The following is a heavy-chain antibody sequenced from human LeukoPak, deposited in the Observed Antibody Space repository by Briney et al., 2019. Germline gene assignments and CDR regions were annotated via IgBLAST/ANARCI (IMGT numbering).Heavy chain of an antibody. V-gene: IGHV5-51*01. Sequence: GESLKISCKASGYTFTNYWIGWVRPMPGKGLEWMGIIYPGDSDTSYSPSFQGQVTISADKSISTAYLQWSSLKASDTAMYYCARLYSVGATRAFDYWGQGTLVTVSS. D-gene: IGHD1-26*01. J-gene: IGHJ4*02. CDR3: ARLYSVGATRAFDY. CDR1: GYTFTNYW. CDR2: IYPGDSDT.